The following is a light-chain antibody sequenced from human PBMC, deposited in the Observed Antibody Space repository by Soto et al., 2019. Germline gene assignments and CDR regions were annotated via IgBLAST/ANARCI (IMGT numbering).Light chain of an antibody. V-gene: IGLV1-40*01. CDR1: SSNIGAHYD. CDR3: FSFTTTSTHV. Sequence: SALTQPPSVSGAPGQRVTISCTGSSSNIGAHYDVHWYQQLPGTAPKLLIYGNSNRPSGVPDRFSGSKSGNTAYLTISGLQVEDEAEYFCFSFTTTSTHVFGTGTKVTVL. J-gene: IGLJ1*01. CDR2: GNS.